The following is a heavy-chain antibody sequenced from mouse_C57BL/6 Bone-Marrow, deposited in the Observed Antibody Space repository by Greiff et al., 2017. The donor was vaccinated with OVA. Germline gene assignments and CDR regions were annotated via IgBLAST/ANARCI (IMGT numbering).Heavy chain of an antibody. CDR1: GYSFTGYY. V-gene: IGHV1-42*01. Sequence: EVQLQQSGPELVKPAASLTITCTVSGYSFTGYYMNWVKQSPAKSLEWIGEINPSTGGNNYNQKIKAKATFTVDKSSSTAYMQLNNLTSEDTAVYYCARSNNGYFLYYYAMDYWGQGTSVTVSS. D-gene: IGHD2-3*01. CDR3: ARSNNGYFLYYYAMDY. J-gene: IGHJ4*01. CDR2: INPSTGGN.